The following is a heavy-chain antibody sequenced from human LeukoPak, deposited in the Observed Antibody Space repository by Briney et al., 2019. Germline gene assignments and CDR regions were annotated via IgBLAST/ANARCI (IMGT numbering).Heavy chain of an antibody. CDR2: TYYRSKWYN. V-gene: IGHV6-1*01. CDR3: ARVNSRWNYSGYYYYYMDV. Sequence: SQTLSLTCAISGNSVSSNSAAWNWIRQSPSRGLEWLGRTYYRSKWYNDYAVSVKSRITINPDTSKNQFSLQLNSVTPEDTAVYYCARVNSRWNYSGYYYYYMDVWGKGTTVTVSS. J-gene: IGHJ6*03. D-gene: IGHD1-7*01. CDR1: GNSVSSNSAA.